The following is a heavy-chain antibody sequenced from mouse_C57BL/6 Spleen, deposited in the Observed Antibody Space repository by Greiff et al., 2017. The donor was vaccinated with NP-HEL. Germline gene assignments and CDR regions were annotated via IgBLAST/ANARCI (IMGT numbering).Heavy chain of an antibody. CDR2: IDPSDSYT. V-gene: IGHV1-69*01. D-gene: IGHD1-1*01. CDR3: ARYLYYYGSSTGYFDV. CDR1: GYTFTSYW. Sequence: QVQLQQPGAELVMPGASVKLSCKASGYTFTSYWMHWVKQRPGQGLEWIGEIDPSDSYTNYNQKFKGKSTLTVDKSSSTAYMQLSSLTSEDSAVYYCARYLYYYGSSTGYFDVWGTGTTVTVSS. J-gene: IGHJ1*03.